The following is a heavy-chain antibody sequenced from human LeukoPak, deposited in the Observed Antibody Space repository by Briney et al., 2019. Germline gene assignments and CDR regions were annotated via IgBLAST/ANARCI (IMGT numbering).Heavy chain of an antibody. D-gene: IGHD4-17*01. CDR3: ARRAALTVTIYYYYGIDV. CDR1: GGSISSSSYY. CDR2: IYYSGST. Sequence: SETLSLTCTVSGGSISSSSYYWGWIRQPSGKGLEWIGSIYYSGSTYYNPSLKSRVTISVDTSKNQFSLKLSSVTAADTAVYYCARRAALTVTIYYYYGIDVWGQGTTVTVSS. J-gene: IGHJ6*02. V-gene: IGHV4-39*01.